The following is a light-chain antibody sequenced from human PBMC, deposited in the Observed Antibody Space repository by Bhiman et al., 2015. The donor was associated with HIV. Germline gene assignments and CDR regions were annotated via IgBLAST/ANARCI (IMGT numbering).Light chain of an antibody. V-gene: IGLV1-51*02. CDR3: GTWDSSLSSGV. Sequence: QSVLTQPPSVSAAPGQKVTISCSGSSSNIANVYVSWYQQLPGTAPKLLIYENNKRPSGIPDRFSGSKSGTSATLGITGLQTGDEADYYCGTWDSSLSSGVFGGGTKLTVL. J-gene: IGLJ2*01. CDR2: ENN. CDR1: SSNIANVY.